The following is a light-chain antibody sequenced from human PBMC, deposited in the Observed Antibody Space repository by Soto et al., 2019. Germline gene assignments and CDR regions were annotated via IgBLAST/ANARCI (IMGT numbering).Light chain of an antibody. CDR2: DAS. CDR1: QSVSTY. V-gene: IGKV3-11*01. J-gene: IGKJ4*01. CDR3: QQHSNWLT. Sequence: DIVLTQSPATLSLSPGERATLSCRASQSVSTYLAWYQQKPGQAPRLLIHDASNRATGIPDRFSGSGSGTDFTLTISSLEPEDFAVYYCQQHSNWLTFGGGNKVEIK.